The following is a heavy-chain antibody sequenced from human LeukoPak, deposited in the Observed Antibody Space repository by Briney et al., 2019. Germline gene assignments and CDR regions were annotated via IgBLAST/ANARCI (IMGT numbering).Heavy chain of an antibody. D-gene: IGHD1-26*01. CDR1: GFAFTTCA. CDR2: ISGSGDST. Sequence: GGSLRLSCAASGFAFTTCAINWVRQAPGKGLEWVSTISGSGDSTYYADSVKGRFTISRDNSKNTLYLQMNSLRAEDTAVYYCAKDGRSGSYLYYFDYWGQGTLVTVSS. J-gene: IGHJ4*02. CDR3: AKDGRSGSYLYYFDY. V-gene: IGHV3-23*01.